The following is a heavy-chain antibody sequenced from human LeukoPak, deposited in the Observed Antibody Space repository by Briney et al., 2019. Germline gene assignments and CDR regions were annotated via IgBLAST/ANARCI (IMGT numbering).Heavy chain of an antibody. V-gene: IGHV3-66*02. D-gene: IGHD3-3*01. J-gene: IGHJ3*02. CDR1: GFTVSSNY. CDR3: ASRSPSRTYDFWSGYYLHDAFDI. Sequence: GGSLLLSCAASGFTVSSNYMSWVRQAPGKGLEWVSVIYSGGSTYYADSVKGRFTISRDNSKNTLYLQMNSLRAEDTAVYYCASRSPSRTYDFWSGYYLHDAFDIWGQGTMVTVSS. CDR2: IYSGGST.